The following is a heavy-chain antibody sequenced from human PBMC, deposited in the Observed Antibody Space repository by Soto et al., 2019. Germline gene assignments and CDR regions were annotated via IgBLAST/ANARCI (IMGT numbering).Heavy chain of an antibody. D-gene: IGHD2-8*01. CDR2: VSGYNGDT. Sequence: QGQLVQSGPEVKKPGASVKVSCKASGYTFSRYGISWVRQAPGQGLEWMGWVSGYNGDTKYAQKVQGRVTITVDTSTHTAYMKLKSLTSDDTAKYHCAKNGQPLYYYHGMDVWRQGTTVNVTS. J-gene: IGHJ6*02. CDR3: AKNGQPLYYYHGMDV. CDR1: GYTFSRYG. V-gene: IGHV1-18*01.